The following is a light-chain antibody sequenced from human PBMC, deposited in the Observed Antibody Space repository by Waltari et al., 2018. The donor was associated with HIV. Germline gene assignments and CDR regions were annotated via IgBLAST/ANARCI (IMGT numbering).Light chain of an antibody. V-gene: IGKV1-5*03. CDR1: QSISTW. CDR2: KAS. CDR3: QQYNTYEYT. Sequence: DIQITQSPSTLSSFVGDRVTITCRASQSISTWLAWYQQKPGKAPKVLIYKASTLDSGVPSRFSGSGSGTEFTLTISNLQPDDFATYYCQQYNTYEYTFGQGTRLEIK. J-gene: IGKJ2*01.